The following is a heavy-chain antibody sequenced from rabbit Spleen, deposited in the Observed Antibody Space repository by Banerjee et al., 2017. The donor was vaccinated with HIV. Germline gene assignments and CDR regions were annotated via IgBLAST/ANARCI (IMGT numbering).Heavy chain of an antibody. Sequence: QSLEESGGDLVRPGASLTLTCTASGFTISSSYFMCWVRQAPGKGLEWIACIMTSSGNTYYAGWAKGRFTISKTSSTTVTLQMTSLTAADTATYFCARAYGDDGYTYATTRLDLWGPGTLVTVS. D-gene: IGHD6-1*01. CDR1: GFTISSSYF. V-gene: IGHV1S40*01. J-gene: IGHJ3*01. CDR3: ARAYGDDGYTYATTRLDL. CDR2: IMTSSGNT.